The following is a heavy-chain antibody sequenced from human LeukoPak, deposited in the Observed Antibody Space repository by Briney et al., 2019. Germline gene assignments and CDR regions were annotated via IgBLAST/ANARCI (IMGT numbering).Heavy chain of an antibody. CDR3: ARLVGYSGYDLTDY. D-gene: IGHD5-12*01. J-gene: IGHJ4*02. CDR1: GGSISSYY. V-gene: IGHV4-59*08. CDR2: IYYSGST. Sequence: PSETLSLTCTVSGGSISSYYWSWLRQPPGKGLEWIGYIYYSGSTNYNPSLKSRVTISVDTSKNQFSLKLSSVTAADTAVYYCARLVGYSGYDLTDYWGQGTLVTVSS.